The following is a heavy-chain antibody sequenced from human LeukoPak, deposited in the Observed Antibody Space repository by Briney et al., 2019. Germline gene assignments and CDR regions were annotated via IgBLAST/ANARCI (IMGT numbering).Heavy chain of an antibody. CDR1: GFSFSSYW. Sequence: GGSLRLSCEGSGFSFSSYWMTWARQLPGKGPEWVANIRQDESERYFADSVKGRFTISRDNAKKSVYLHMSSLRAEDTALYYCARLSAYYYGSYFYYYMDVWGKGTTVTVSS. CDR3: ARLSAYYYGSYFYYYMDV. CDR2: IRQDESER. J-gene: IGHJ6*03. V-gene: IGHV3-7*01. D-gene: IGHD3-10*01.